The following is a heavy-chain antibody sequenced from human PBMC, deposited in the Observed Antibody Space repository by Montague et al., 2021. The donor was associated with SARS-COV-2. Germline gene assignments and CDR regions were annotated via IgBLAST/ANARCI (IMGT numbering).Heavy chain of an antibody. CDR1: GGSISSGGYY. Sequence: SETLSLTCTVSGGSISSGGYYWSWIRQHPGKGLEWIGYIYYSGSTYYNPSLKSRVTISVDTSKNQFSLKLGSVTAADTVVYYCARVQRITIFGVVTYFDYWGQGTLVTVSS. CDR3: ARVQRITIFGVVTYFDY. D-gene: IGHD3-3*01. V-gene: IGHV4-31*03. CDR2: IYYSGST. J-gene: IGHJ4*02.